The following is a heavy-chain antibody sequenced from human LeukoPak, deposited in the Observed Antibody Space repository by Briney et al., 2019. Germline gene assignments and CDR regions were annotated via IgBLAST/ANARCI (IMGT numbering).Heavy chain of an antibody. Sequence: PGGSLRLSCAASGFTFSSYSMNWVRQAPGKGLEWVSYIGSSGSNIYYADSVKGRFTISRDNAKNSLYLQMNSLRAEDTAVYYCARDRGDGYNYFSYWFDPWGQGTLVTVSS. V-gene: IGHV3-48*04. CDR3: ARDRGDGYNYFSYWFDP. CDR2: IGSSGSNI. CDR1: GFTFSSYS. D-gene: IGHD5-24*01. J-gene: IGHJ5*02.